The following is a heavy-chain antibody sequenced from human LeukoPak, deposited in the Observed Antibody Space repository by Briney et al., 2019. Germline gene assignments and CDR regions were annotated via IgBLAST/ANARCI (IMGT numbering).Heavy chain of an antibody. CDR3: ASVDVVVPAAIDY. Sequence: PSETLSLTCAVYGGSFSGYYWSWIRQPPGKGLEWIGEINHSGSTNYNPSLKSRATISVDTSKNQFSLKLSSVTAADTAVYFCASVDVVVPAAIDYWGQGTLVTVSS. CDR1: GGSFSGYY. J-gene: IGHJ4*02. D-gene: IGHD2-2*01. V-gene: IGHV4-34*01. CDR2: INHSGST.